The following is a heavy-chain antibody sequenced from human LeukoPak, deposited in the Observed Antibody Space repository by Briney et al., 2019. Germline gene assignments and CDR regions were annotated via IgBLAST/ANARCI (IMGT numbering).Heavy chain of an antibody. CDR2: ISYDGDNK. D-gene: IGHD3-10*01. J-gene: IGHJ3*02. Sequence: PGGSLRLSCAASGFTFSTYGMHWVRPAPGKGLEWVAVISYDGDNKYFADSVKGRFTISRDNSKNTLYLQMNSLRAEDTAVYYCAKDRLLVARGVIDAFDIWGQGTMVTVSS. V-gene: IGHV3-30*18. CDR1: GFTFSTYG. CDR3: AKDRLLVARGVIDAFDI.